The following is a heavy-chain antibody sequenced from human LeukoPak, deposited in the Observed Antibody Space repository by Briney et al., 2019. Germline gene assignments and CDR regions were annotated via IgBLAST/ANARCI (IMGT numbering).Heavy chain of an antibody. D-gene: IGHD1-1*01. CDR3: ARETTPTTQLELRWFDP. V-gene: IGHV4-30-2*01. J-gene: IGHJ5*02. Sequence: SETLSLTCTVSGGSISSGGYYWSWIRQPPGKGLEWIGYIYHSGSTHYNPSLKSRVTISVDRSKNQFSLKLSSVTAADTAVYYCARETTPTTQLELRWFDPWGRGTLVTVSS. CDR1: GGSISSGGYY. CDR2: IYHSGST.